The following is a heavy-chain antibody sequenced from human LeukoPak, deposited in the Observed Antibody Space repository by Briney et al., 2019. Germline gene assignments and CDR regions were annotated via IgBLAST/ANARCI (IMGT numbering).Heavy chain of an antibody. V-gene: IGHV4-34*01. CDR3: ARGVDTAMPTGYYGMDV. J-gene: IGHJ6*02. CDR2: INHSGST. CDR1: GGSFSGYY. Sequence: PSETLSLTCAVYGGSFSGYYWSWIRQPPGKGLEWIGEINHSGSTNYNPSLKSRVTVSVDTSKNQFSLKLSSVTAADTAVYYCARGVDTAMPTGYYGMDVWGQGTTVTVSS. D-gene: IGHD5-18*01.